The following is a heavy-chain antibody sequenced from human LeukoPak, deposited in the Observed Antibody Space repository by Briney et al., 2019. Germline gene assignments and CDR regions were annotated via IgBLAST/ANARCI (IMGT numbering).Heavy chain of an antibody. CDR2: ISAYNGNT. V-gene: IGHV1-18*01. CDR3: ARVVGNYDILTGYYRDPENLYFDY. Sequence: GASVKVSCKASGYTFTSYGISWVRQAPGQGLEWMGWISAYNGNTNYAQKLQGRVTMTTDTSTSTAYMELRSLRSDDTAVYYCARVVGNYDILTGYYRDPENLYFDYWGQGTLVTVSS. CDR1: GYTFTSYG. D-gene: IGHD3-9*01. J-gene: IGHJ4*02.